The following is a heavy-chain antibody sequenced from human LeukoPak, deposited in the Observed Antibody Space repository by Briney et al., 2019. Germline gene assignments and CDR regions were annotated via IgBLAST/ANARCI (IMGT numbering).Heavy chain of an antibody. Sequence: PSETLSLTCTVSGGSISSYYWSWIRQPAGKGLEWIGRIYTSGSTNYNPSLKSRVTISVDTSKNQFSLKLSSVTAADTAVYYCARVVYCSSTSCYNSRGWFDPWGQGTLVTVSS. CDR3: ARVVYCSSTSCYNSRGWFDP. CDR2: IYTSGST. J-gene: IGHJ5*02. CDR1: GGSISSYY. V-gene: IGHV4-4*07. D-gene: IGHD2-2*01.